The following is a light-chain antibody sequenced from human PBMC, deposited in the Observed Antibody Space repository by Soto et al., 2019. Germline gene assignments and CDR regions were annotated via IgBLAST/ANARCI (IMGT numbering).Light chain of an antibody. J-gene: IGKJ3*01. V-gene: IGKV1-12*01. CDR1: QDISSW. CDR3: QQANSFPFT. Sequence: DIQMTQSPSSVSASVGDSITITCRASQDISSWLAWYQQKPGKAPNLLIYAASSLQSGVPSRFSGSGSGTDFTLTISSLQPEDFATYYCQQANSFPFTFGPGTKVDIK. CDR2: AAS.